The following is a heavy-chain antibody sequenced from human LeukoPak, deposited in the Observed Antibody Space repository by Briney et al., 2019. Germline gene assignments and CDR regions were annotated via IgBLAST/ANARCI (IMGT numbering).Heavy chain of an antibody. V-gene: IGHV4-4*07. D-gene: IGHD4-17*01. Sequence: PSETLSLTCTVSGGYIGSYYWSWLRHPAGKGLEWIGRIYTSENTEYNPSLKSRVTMSVDMSSSQFSLRLTSVTAADTAVYYCAREADYGDYSKSFYYMDVWGKGTTVTVS. CDR1: GGYIGSYY. CDR3: AREADYGDYSKSFYYMDV. CDR2: IYTSENT. J-gene: IGHJ6*03.